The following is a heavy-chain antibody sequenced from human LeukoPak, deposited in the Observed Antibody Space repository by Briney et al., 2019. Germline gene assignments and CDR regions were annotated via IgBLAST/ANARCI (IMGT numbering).Heavy chain of an antibody. CDR2: IKQDGSHK. CDR1: GFTFSTYW. V-gene: IGHV3-7*01. J-gene: IGHJ4*02. Sequence: GRSLRLSCAASGFTFSTYWMYWVRQAPGKGLEWVANIKQDGSHKYYVDSVKGRFTISRDNAKNSLYLQMNSLRVEDTAVYYCVREEGYWGQGTLVTVSS. CDR3: VREEGY.